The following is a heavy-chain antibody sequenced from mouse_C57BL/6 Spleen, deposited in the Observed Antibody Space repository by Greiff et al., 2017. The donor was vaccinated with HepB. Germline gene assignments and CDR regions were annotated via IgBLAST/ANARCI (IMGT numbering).Heavy chain of an antibody. D-gene: IGHD1-1*01. CDR3: ARQTTVVGDYAMDY. CDR2: INPNNGGT. V-gene: IGHV1-26*01. Sequence: EVQLQQSGPELVKPGASVKISCKASGYTFTDYYMNWVKQSHGKSLEWIGDINPNNGGTSYNQKFKGKATLTVDKSSSTAYMSLRSLTSEDSAVYYCARQTTVVGDYAMDYWGQGTSVTVSS. CDR1: GYTFTDYY. J-gene: IGHJ4*01.